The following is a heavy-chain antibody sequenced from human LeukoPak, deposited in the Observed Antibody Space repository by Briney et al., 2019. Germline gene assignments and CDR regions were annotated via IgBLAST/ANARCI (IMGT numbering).Heavy chain of an antibody. CDR2: IYYSGST. Sequence: SETLSLTCTGSGGSISNYFWSWIRQPPGKGLEWIGYIYYSGSTNYNPSLKSRVTISVDTSKNQFSLKLSSVTAADTAVYYCARAYYCGGDCYHFDYWGQGTLVTVSS. CDR1: GGSISNYF. D-gene: IGHD2-21*02. CDR3: ARAYYCGGDCYHFDY. J-gene: IGHJ4*02. V-gene: IGHV4-59*01.